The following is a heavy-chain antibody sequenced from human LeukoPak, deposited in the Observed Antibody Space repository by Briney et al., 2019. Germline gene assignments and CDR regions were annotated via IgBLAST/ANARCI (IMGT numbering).Heavy chain of an antibody. V-gene: IGHV4-34*01. Sequence: SETLSLTCAVYGGSFSGYYWSWIRQPPGKGLEWIGEINHSGSTNYDPSLKSRVTISVDTSKNQFSLKLSSVTAADTAVYYCARSWSGYYRGWGQGTLVTVSS. J-gene: IGHJ4*02. CDR2: INHSGST. CDR3: ARSWSGYYRG. CDR1: GGSFSGYY. D-gene: IGHD3-3*01.